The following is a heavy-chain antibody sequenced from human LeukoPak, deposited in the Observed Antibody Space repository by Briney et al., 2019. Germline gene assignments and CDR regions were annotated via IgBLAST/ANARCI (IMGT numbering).Heavy chain of an antibody. J-gene: IGHJ3*02. V-gene: IGHV1-69*02. CDR1: GGTFSSYT. CDR2: IIPILGIA. Sequence: ASVKVSCKASGGTFSSYTISWVRQAPGQGPEWMGRIIPILGIANYAQKFQGRVTITADKSTSTAYMELSSLRSEDPAVYYCASEHYCSSTSCYGDAFDIWGQGTMVTVSS. D-gene: IGHD2-2*01. CDR3: ASEHYCSSTSCYGDAFDI.